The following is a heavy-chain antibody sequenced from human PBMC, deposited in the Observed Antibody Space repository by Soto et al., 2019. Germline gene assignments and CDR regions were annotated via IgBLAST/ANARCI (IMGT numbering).Heavy chain of an antibody. D-gene: IGHD3-22*01. CDR3: ARAYYYDSSGYPHYFDY. J-gene: IGHJ4*02. V-gene: IGHV4-59*01. CDR2: IYYSGST. CDR1: GGSISSYY. Sequence: SETLSLTCTVSGGSISSYYWSWIRQPPGKGLEWIGYIYYSGSTNYNPSLKSRVTISVDTSKNQFSLKLSSVTAADTAVYYCARAYYYDSSGYPHYFDYWGQGTLVTVSS.